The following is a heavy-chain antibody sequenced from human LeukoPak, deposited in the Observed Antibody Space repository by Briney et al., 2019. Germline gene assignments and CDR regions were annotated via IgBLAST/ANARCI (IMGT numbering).Heavy chain of an antibody. CDR1: GFTFSSYA. D-gene: IGHD3-10*01. J-gene: IGHJ4*02. V-gene: IGHV3-30-3*01. CDR3: ARASITMVRGVIGSLDY. CDR2: ISYDGSNK. Sequence: GGSLRLSCAASGFTFSSYAMHWVRQAPGKGLEWVAVISYDGSNKYYADSVKGRFTISRDNAKNSLYLQMNSLRAEDTAVYYCARASITMVRGVIGSLDYWGQGTLVTVSS.